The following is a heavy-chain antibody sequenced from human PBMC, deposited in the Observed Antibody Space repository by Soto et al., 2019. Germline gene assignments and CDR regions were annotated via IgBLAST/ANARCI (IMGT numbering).Heavy chain of an antibody. V-gene: IGHV3-30*18. D-gene: IGHD1-26*01. CDR1: GFTFSHYA. CDR2: MSYDGSNE. Sequence: QVQLVESGGGVVQPGRSLRLSCAASGFTFSHYAMHWVRQAPGKGLEWVALMSYDGSNEYYADSVKGRFTISRDNSKNTLYLQMKSVRAEDTAVYYCAKDGSHNFDYWGQGTLVTVSS. CDR3: AKDGSHNFDY. J-gene: IGHJ4*02.